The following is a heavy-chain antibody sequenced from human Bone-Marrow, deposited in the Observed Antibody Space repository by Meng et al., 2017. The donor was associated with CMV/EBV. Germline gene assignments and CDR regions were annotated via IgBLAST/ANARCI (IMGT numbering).Heavy chain of an antibody. D-gene: IGHD2-2*01. V-gene: IGHV4-34*01. J-gene: IGHJ6*02. CDR2: INHSGST. CDR1: GGSISSYY. Sequence: GSLRLSCTVSGGSISSYYWSWIRQPPGKGLEWIGEINHSGSTNYNPSLKSRVTISVDTSKNQFSLKLSSVTAADTAVYYCARLVVVPAHLRYYYYGMDVWGQGTTVTVSS. CDR3: ARLVVVPAHLRYYYYGMDV.